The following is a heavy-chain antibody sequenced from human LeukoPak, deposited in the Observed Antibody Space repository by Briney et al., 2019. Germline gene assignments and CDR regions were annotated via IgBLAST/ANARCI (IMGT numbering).Heavy chain of an antibody. CDR1: GGTFSSYA. J-gene: IGHJ3*02. Sequence: ASVKVSCKASGGTFSSYAISWVRQAPGQGLEWMGRIIPILGTANYAQKFQGRVTITADKSTSTAYMELSSLRSEDTAVYYCARALTPSDAFDIWGQGTMVTVSS. CDR3: ARALTPSDAFDI. CDR2: IIPILGTA. D-gene: IGHD3-16*01. V-gene: IGHV1-69*04.